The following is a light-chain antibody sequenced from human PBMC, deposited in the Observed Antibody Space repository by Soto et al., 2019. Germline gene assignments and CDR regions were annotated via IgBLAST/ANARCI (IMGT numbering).Light chain of an antibody. CDR2: XVS. J-gene: IGLJ1*01. CDR1: SSDVGGYNY. V-gene: IGLV2-14*03. CDR3: SSYTTSNTRQIV. Sequence: QSALTQPASVSGSPGQSITISCTGTSSDVGGYNYVSWYQHHPGKAPKLMIYXVSNRPSGVSNRFPGSKSGNTASLTISGLQPEDEADYYCSSYTTSNTRQIVFGTGTKLTVL.